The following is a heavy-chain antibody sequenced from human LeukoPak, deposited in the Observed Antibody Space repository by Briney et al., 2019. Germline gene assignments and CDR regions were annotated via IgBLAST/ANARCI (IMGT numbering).Heavy chain of an antibody. D-gene: IGHD3-10*01. CDR1: GGSISSSSYY. V-gene: IGHV4-39*01. Sequence: SETLSLTCTVSGGSISSSSYYWGWTRQPPGKGLEWIGSFFYSGSTYYNPSLKSRVTISVDTSKNQFSLKLSSLTAADTAVYYCARHSGEFLQRPFDYWGQGTLVTVSS. CDR2: FFYSGST. J-gene: IGHJ4*02. CDR3: ARHSGEFLQRPFDY.